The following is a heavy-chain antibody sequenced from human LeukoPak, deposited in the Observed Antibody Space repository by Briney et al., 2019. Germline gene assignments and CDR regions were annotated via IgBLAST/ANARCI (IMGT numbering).Heavy chain of an antibody. D-gene: IGHD3-22*01. J-gene: IGHJ4*02. CDR1: GYTFTSYY. CDR3: ARWSDYYDSSGYQYYFDY. V-gene: IGHV1-46*01. CDR2: INPSGGST. Sequence: ASVKVSCKASGYTFTSYYMHWVQQAPGQGLEWMGIINPSGGSTSYAQKFQGRVTMTRDMSTSTVYMELRSLRSDDTAVYYCARWSDYYDSSGYQYYFDYWGQGSPVTVSS.